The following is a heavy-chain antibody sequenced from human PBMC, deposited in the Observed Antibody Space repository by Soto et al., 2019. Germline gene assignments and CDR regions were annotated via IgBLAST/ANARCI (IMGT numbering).Heavy chain of an antibody. CDR3: TRASSLDFDF. Sequence: PGGSLRLSCTTSGFTFGDYALSWVRQAPGKGLEWVGFIRRNAYGGTTDCAASVKGRFTISRDDSKSIAYLQMNSLRTEDTALYYCTRASSLDFDFWGQGTLVTVSS. CDR1: GFTFGDYA. CDR2: IRRNAYGGTT. D-gene: IGHD3-16*01. J-gene: IGHJ4*02. V-gene: IGHV3-49*04.